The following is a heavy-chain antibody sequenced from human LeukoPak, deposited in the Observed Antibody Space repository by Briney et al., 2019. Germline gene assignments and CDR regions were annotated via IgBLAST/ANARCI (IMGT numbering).Heavy chain of an antibody. J-gene: IGHJ5*02. CDR1: GYTFTSYA. CDR2: INTDTGNP. CDR3: ARVPDRLLWFGEFRGWFDP. D-gene: IGHD3-10*01. Sequence: ASVKVSCKASGYTFTSYAMNWVRQAPGQGLEWMGWINTDTGNPTYAQGFTGRFVFSLDTSVSTAYLQISSLKAEDTAVYYCARVPDRLLWFGEFRGWFDPWGQGTLVTVSS. V-gene: IGHV7-4-1*02.